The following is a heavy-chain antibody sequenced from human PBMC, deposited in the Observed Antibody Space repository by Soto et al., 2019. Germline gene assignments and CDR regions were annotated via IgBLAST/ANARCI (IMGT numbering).Heavy chain of an antibody. J-gene: IGHJ4*02. Sequence: QVQLQESGPGLVKPSQTLSLTCTVSGGSISSGGYYWSWIRQHPGKGLEWIGYFYYSGSTYYNPSLKSRVTISVDTSKNQFSLKLSSVTAADTAVYYCARRTGGYCTNGVSCFSFDYWGQGTLVTVSS. V-gene: IGHV4-31*03. CDR2: FYYSGST. D-gene: IGHD2-8*01. CDR3: ARRTGGYCTNGVSCFSFDY. CDR1: GGSISSGGYY.